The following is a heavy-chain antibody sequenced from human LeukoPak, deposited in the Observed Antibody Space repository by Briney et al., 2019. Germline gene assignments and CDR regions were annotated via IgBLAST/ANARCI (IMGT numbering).Heavy chain of an antibody. CDR3: ARGIVRGVSAPDI. CDR1: GGSISIYR. V-gene: IGHV4-4*07. J-gene: IGHJ3*02. D-gene: IGHD3-10*01. Sequence: SETLSLTCTLSGGSISIYRWSWIRQPAGKGLEWMGRIDTSGNTNYNPSLNGRVTMSVDTSKIQFYLNLRSVTAADTAIYYCARGIVRGVSAPDIWGRGTMVTVSS. CDR2: IDTSGNT.